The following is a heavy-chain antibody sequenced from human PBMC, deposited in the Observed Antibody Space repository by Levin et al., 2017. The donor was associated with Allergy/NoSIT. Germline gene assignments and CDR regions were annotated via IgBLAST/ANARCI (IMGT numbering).Heavy chain of an antibody. CDR3: ARGGRGAAAGFDY. V-gene: IGHV4-31*03. J-gene: IGHJ4*02. CDR2: IYYSGST. D-gene: IGHD6-13*01. CDR1: GGSISSGGYY. Sequence: SETLSLTCTVSGGSISSGGYYWSWIRQYPGKGLEWIGYIYYSGSTYYNPSLKRRVTISVDTSKNQFSLKLSSVTAADTAVYYCARGGRGAAAGFDYWGQGTLVTVSS.